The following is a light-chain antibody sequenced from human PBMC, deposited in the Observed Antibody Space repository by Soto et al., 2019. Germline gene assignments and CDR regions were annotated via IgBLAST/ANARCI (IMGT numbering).Light chain of an antibody. CDR2: KAS. CDR3: QQYSSYPFT. Sequence: DIQMTQSPPTLSTSVGDRVTITCRASQSVSTWLAWYQQKPGKAPKLLVYKASTLETGVPSRFSGSGSGTEFTLTISSFQPDDFAIYYCQQYSSYPFTFGPGTKVDIK. CDR1: QSVSTW. V-gene: IGKV1-5*03. J-gene: IGKJ3*01.